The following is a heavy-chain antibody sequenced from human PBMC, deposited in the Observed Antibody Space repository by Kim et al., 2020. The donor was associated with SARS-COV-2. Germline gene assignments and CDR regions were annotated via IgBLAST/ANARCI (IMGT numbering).Heavy chain of an antibody. CDR3: ARLRIAAAGQGFYYYYGMDV. V-gene: IGHV4-59*08. CDR2: IYYSGST. Sequence: SETLSLTCTVSGGSISSYYWSWIRQPPGKGLEWIGYIYYSGSTNYNPSLKSRVTISVDTSKNQFSLKLSSVTAADTAVYYCARLRIAAAGQGFYYYYGMDVWGQGTTVTVSS. J-gene: IGHJ6*02. CDR1: GGSISSYY. D-gene: IGHD6-13*01.